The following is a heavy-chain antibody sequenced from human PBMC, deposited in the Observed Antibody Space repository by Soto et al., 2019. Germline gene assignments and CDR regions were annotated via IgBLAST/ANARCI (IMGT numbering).Heavy chain of an antibody. CDR3: TSDVSAGGVTV. J-gene: IGHJ6*04. Sequence: EMQLVESGGDLVQPGRSLRLSCAASGFSFNDHAMHCVRQTPGKGLEWVSGIYWNSGKTGYADSVKGRFTISRDYAMNSLYLQMSSLRTEDTASYSCTSDVSAGGVTVWGNWTTVIVSS. CDR1: GFSFNDHA. D-gene: IGHD3-16*01. CDR2: IYWNSGKT. V-gene: IGHV3-9*01.